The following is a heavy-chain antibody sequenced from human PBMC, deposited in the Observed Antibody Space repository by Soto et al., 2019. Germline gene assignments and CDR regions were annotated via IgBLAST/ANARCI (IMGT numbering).Heavy chain of an antibody. CDR3: ANDRAGIAVTGHETFEI. V-gene: IGHV3-30*18. CDR1: GFAFSDYG. CDR2: ISYDGIYE. D-gene: IGHD6-19*01. Sequence: QVQLVESGGGVVQPGKSLRLSCAASGFAFSDYGMHWVRQTPGKGLEWVALISYDGIYEYYADSVKGRFTLSRDNSKNTLYLQINSLSTGDTAIYYCANDRAGIAVTGHETFEIWGQGTMVTVSS. J-gene: IGHJ3*02.